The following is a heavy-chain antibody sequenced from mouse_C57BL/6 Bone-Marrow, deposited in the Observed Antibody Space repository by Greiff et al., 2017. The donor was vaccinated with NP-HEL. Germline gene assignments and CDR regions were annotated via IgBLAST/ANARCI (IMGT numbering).Heavy chain of an antibody. CDR2: IDPSDSYT. CDR1: GYTFTSYW. V-gene: IGHV1-69*01. D-gene: IGHD4-1*01. J-gene: IGHJ3*01. CDR3: ARGVLAAWFAY. Sequence: QVQLQQPGAELVMPGASVKLSCKASGYTFTSYWMHWVKQRPGQGLEWIGEIDPSDSYTNYNQKFKGKSTLTVDKSPSTAYMQLSSLTSEDSAVYYCARGVLAAWFAYWGQGTLVTVSA.